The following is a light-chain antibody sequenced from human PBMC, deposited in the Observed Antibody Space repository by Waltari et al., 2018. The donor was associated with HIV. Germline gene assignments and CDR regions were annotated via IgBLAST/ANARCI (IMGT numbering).Light chain of an antibody. CDR1: QCVATN. Sequence: RVMTQSRATPSVSPGESATLSCRASQCVATNLAWYQQKPGQAPRPLIYAAYTRATGVPARFSGSGSGTEFTLTITSLQSEDVAVYYCQQYNNSPPWSFGQGTKVEI. J-gene: IGKJ1*01. V-gene: IGKV3-15*01. CDR3: QQYNNSPPWS. CDR2: AAY.